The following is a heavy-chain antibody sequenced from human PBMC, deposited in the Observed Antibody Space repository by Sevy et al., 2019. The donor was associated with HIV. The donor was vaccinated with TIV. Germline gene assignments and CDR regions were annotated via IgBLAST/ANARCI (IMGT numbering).Heavy chain of an antibody. J-gene: IGHJ4*02. CDR1: GFSFSDSY. CDR3: AKKGYSSCVFYYFDY. V-gene: IGHV3-11*01. Sequence: WGSLRLSCAASGFSFSDSYMSWVRQAPGKGLEWIAYISGSGNIIYYACSVRGRFSISRDNAKKSLYLPMNSLRAEDTAVFFCAKKGYSSCVFYYFDYWGQGTLVTVSS. D-gene: IGHD1-1*01. CDR2: ISGSGNII.